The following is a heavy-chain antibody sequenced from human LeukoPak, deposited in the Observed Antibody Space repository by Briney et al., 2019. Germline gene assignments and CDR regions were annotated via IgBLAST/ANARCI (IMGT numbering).Heavy chain of an antibody. D-gene: IGHD1-7*01. CDR3: ARAPSWNYNRYYYYYVDV. J-gene: IGHJ6*03. Sequence: ASVKVSCKTSVYTFTNFDINWVRQASGHGLEWMGWINPNSGNTGYAQKFQGRVTITRNTSISTAYMELSSLRSEDTAVYYCARAPSWNYNRYYYYYVDVWGRGTTVTVSS. CDR2: INPNSGNT. V-gene: IGHV1-8*03. CDR1: VYTFTNFD.